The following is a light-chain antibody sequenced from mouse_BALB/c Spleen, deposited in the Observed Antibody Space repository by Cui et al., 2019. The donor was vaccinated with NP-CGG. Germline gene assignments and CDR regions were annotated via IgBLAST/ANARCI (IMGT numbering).Light chain of an antibody. CDR3: ALWYSNHWV. Sequence: HAVVTQVSAPTTSPGETVTLTCRSSTGAVTTSNYANWVQEKPDHLFTGLIGGTNNRAPGVPARLSGSLIGDKAALTITGAQTEDEAIYFCALWYSNHWVFGGGTKLTVL. V-gene: IGLV1*01. J-gene: IGLJ1*01. CDR2: GTN. CDR1: TGAVTTSNY.